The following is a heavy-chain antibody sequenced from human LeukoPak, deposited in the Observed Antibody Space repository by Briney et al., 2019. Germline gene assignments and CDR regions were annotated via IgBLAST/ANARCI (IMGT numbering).Heavy chain of an antibody. J-gene: IGHJ6*03. CDR2: INPNNGGT. Sequence: GASVKVSCKASGFTFTVYNIHWVRRAPGQGLEWMGWINPNNGGTNYAQKFQGRVTMTRDTSISTAYMELSRLRSDDTAVYYCARGLSGPYYYYMDVWGKGTTVTVSS. V-gene: IGHV1-2*02. CDR3: ARGLSGPYYYYMDV. D-gene: IGHD2-15*01. CDR1: GFTFTVYN.